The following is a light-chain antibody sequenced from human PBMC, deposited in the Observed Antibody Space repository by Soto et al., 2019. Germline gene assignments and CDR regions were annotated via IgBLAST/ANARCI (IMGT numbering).Light chain of an antibody. Sequence: QSVLTQPPSVSGAPGQRVTISCTGSSSNIGAGYAVHWYQQLPGTAHKLLIYGNSNRPSGVPDRFSGSKSGTSASLAITGLQAEDESDYYCQSDDSSLSGYVFGTGTKLTVL. CDR2: GNS. CDR3: QSDDSSLSGYV. V-gene: IGLV1-40*01. CDR1: SSNIGAGYA. J-gene: IGLJ1*01.